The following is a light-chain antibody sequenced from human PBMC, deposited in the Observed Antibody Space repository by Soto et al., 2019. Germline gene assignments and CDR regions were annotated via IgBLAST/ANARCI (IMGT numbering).Light chain of an antibody. CDR2: EVS. Sequence: QSVLTQPASVSGSPGQSITISCTGTSSDVGGYNYVSWYQLHPGKAPKLIIYEVSHRPSGASNHFSGYKSGNTASLTISGLQAEDEADYYCSSYTSTSTTCVFGNGTKVTVL. CDR3: SSYTSTSTTCV. V-gene: IGLV2-14*01. CDR1: SSDVGGYNY. J-gene: IGLJ1*01.